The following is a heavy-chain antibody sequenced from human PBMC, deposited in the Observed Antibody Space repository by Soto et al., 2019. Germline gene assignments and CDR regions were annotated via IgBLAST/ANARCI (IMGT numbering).Heavy chain of an antibody. CDR2: IYYSGTT. CDR1: GGSISSGGYY. CDR3: AKPWGTTDALDI. Sequence: QVQLQESGPGLVKPSQTLSLTCTASGGSISSGGYYWSWIRQHPGKGLEWIGYIYYSGTTYYNPSLRSRVTMSVDTSKNQFSLKLSSVTAADTAVYYCAKPWGTTDALDIWGQGTLVTVSS. D-gene: IGHD3-16*01. J-gene: IGHJ3*02. V-gene: IGHV4-31*03.